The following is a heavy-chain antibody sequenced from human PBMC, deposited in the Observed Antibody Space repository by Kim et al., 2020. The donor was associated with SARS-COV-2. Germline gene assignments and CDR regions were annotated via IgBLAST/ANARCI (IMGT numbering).Heavy chain of an antibody. CDR2: IYYSGST. CDR1: GGSISSYY. J-gene: IGHJ2*01. CDR3: ATLYYYDSSAPPWYFDL. V-gene: IGHV4-59*01. D-gene: IGHD3-22*01. Sequence: SETLSLTCTVSGGSISSYYWSWIRQPPGKGLEWIGYIYYSGSTNYNPSLKSRVTISVDTSKNQFSLKLSSVTAADTAVYYCATLYYYDSSAPPWYFDLWGRGTLVTVSS.